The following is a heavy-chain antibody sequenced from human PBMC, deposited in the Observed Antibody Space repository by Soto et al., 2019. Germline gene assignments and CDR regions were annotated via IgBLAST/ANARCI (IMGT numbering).Heavy chain of an antibody. CDR1: GGSVRSGGYY. CDR3: ARASPFVTFDY. V-gene: IGHV4-31*03. Sequence: SETLSLTCTVSGGSVRSGGYYWSWIRHLPGKGLEWIAYIYDSQNTYYNPSLASRVSISVDASENQFSLRLASVTAADTAVYFCARASPFVTFDYWGQGALVTVSS. J-gene: IGHJ4*02. CDR2: IYDSQNT. D-gene: IGHD2-21*02.